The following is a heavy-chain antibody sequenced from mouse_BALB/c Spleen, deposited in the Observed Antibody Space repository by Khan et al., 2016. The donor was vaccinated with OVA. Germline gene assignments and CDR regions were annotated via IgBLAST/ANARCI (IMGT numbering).Heavy chain of an antibody. J-gene: IGHJ4*01. V-gene: IGHV2-2*01. CDR3: ARKRGVHYNMDV. CDR2: IWSGGNT. Sequence: VQLQESGPGLVQPSQSLSITCTASGFSLTNYGVHWIRQSPGRGLEWLGLIWSGGNTDYNAAFISRPTISKDNTKSQVFFKMNSLQADDTAIYNCARKRGVHYNMDVWGQGSSVTVSA. CDR1: GFSLTNYG.